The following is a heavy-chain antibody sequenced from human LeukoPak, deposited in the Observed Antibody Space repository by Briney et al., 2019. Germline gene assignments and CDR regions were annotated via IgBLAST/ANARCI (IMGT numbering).Heavy chain of an antibody. CDR3: ARESGVADFDY. D-gene: IGHD3-3*01. CDR1: GLTLNNYV. Sequence: PGGSLRLSCAASGLTLNNYVMHWVRQAPGGGLEWVALIWYGDRRSFGRSEFYADSVKGRFAISRDNSKNTLYLQMNNLRADDSAVYYCARESGVADFDYWGQGTLVTVSS. CDR2: IWYGDRRSFGRSE. J-gene: IGHJ4*02. V-gene: IGHV3-33*01.